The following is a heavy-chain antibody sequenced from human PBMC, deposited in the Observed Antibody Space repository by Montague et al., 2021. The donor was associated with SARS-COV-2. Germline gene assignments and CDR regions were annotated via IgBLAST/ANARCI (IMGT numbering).Heavy chain of an antibody. CDR3: ARHRANAGSFDI. D-gene: IGHD3-9*01. J-gene: IGHJ4*02. CDR1: GGSITVSRYD. Sequence: SETLSLTCTVSGGSITVSRYDWGWIRQPPGKGLEWIGSVHYTGTNSYNASLKSRLTISVDTSENQFSLKITSVTASATAVYYCARHRANAGSFDIWGQGTLVTVSS. V-gene: IGHV4-39*01. CDR2: VHYTGTN.